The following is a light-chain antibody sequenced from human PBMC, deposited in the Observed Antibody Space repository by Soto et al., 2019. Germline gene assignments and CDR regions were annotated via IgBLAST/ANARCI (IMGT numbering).Light chain of an antibody. CDR3: QQYGRSPSN. Sequence: IVLTQSPDILSLSPGERATLSCRASKSVNSNYLAWFQQHPGQPPRLLIFGASSRAIGIPDRFSGSGTETDFTLSITRLEPEEFGVYYCQQYGRSPSNFGQGTRLEIK. CDR1: KSVNSNY. CDR2: GAS. V-gene: IGKV3-20*01. J-gene: IGKJ5*01.